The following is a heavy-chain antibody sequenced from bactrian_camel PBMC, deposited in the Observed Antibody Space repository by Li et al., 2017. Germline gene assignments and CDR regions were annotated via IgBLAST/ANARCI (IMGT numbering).Heavy chain of an antibody. V-gene: IGHV3S53*01. J-gene: IGHJ4*01. CDR1: ASIGGSTS. Sequence: LVESGGGSVQAGGSLRLSCAASASIGGSTSMGWFRQASGKEREGVAAIGSEGTTTYADSVKGRFILSQDNAKNTVYLQMDSLDTRDTAIYYCAARAGICIRDDHWSRMKYKGQGTQVTVS. D-gene: IGHD7*01. CDR2: IGSEGTT.